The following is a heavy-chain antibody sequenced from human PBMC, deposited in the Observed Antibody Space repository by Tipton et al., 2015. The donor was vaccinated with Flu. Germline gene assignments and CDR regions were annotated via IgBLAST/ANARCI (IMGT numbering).Heavy chain of an antibody. CDR3: ARRDCAGGICYSRVYDAFDI. CDR1: DASITSGTYY. D-gene: IGHD2-8*02. J-gene: IGHJ3*02. CDR2: IYHSGST. V-gene: IGHV4-39*07. Sequence: TLSLTCIVSDASITSGTYYWAWIRQPPGKGLEWIGSIYHSGSTYYNPSLKSRVTISVDTSKNQFSLKLGSVTAGDTAVYYCARRDCAGGICYSRVYDAFDIWGQGTLVTVSS.